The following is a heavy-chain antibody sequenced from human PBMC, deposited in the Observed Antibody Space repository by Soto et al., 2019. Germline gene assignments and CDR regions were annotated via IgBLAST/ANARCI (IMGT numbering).Heavy chain of an antibody. CDR3: ARQRNSGSYYASWFDP. Sequence: SETLSLTCTVSGGSISSDSYYWGWIRQSPEKGLEWIASISYSGSTYYNPTLKSRLIISVDTSKSQFSLKLSSVTAADTAVYYCARQRNSGSYYASWFDPWGQGTLVTVSS. CDR1: GGSISSDSYY. CDR2: ISYSGST. V-gene: IGHV4-39*01. D-gene: IGHD1-26*01. J-gene: IGHJ5*02.